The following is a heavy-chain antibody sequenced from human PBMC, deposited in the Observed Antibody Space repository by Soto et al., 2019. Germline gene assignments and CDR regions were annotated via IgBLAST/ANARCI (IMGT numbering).Heavy chain of an antibody. CDR2: ISAYNGNT. V-gene: IGHV1-18*01. Sequence: GPSVKVSCTASGYTFTSYGISWVRQAPGQGLEWMGWISAYNGNTNYAQKLQGRVTMTTDTSTSTAYMELRSLRSDDTAVYYCARDLAKEAYCGGDCYSDPGYWGQGTLVTVSS. J-gene: IGHJ4*02. CDR3: ARDLAKEAYCGGDCYSDPGY. D-gene: IGHD2-21*02. CDR1: GYTFTSYG.